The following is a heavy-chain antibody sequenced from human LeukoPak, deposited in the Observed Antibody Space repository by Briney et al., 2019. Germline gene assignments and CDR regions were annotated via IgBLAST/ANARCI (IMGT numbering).Heavy chain of an antibody. CDR3: ARLPYRDGVAQDY. J-gene: IGHJ4*02. D-gene: IGHD3-16*02. CDR1: GYTFTIYY. CDR2: INPISGAT. V-gene: IGHV1-46*01. Sequence: ASLKVSCTTSGYTFTIYYMQWVRQAPGHGLEWMGIINPISGATDYAQKFQGRVTMTRDTSTSTVYMELSSLRSEDTAMYYCARLPYRDGVAQDYWGQGTLVTVSP.